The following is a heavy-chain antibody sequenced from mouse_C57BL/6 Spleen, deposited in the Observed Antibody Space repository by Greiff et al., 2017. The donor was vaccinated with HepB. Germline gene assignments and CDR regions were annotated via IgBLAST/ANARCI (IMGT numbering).Heavy chain of an antibody. CDR1: GFTFSDYG. J-gene: IGHJ2*01. D-gene: IGHD1-1*01. V-gene: IGHV5-17*01. Sequence: EVQRVGSGGGLVKPGGSLKLSCAASGFTFSDYGMHWVRQAPEKGLEWVAYISSGSSTIYYADTVKGRFTISRDNAKNTLFLQMTSLRSEDTAMYYCARDEYYGSSYYLDYWGQGTTLTVSS. CDR3: ARDEYYGSSYYLDY. CDR2: ISSGSSTI.